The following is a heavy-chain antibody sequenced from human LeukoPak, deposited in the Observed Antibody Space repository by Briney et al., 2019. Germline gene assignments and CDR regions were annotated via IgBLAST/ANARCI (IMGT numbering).Heavy chain of an antibody. V-gene: IGHV1-46*01. CDR3: ARETGMASARNFDY. D-gene: IGHD1-1*01. Sequence: ASVKVSCNASGYTFTYHYIHWVRQAPGQGLEWMGIINSSGGSTDYAQKFQGRVTMTRDTSTSTVYMELSSLRSEDTAVYYCARETGMASARNFDYWGQGTLVTVST. CDR2: INSSGGST. J-gene: IGHJ4*02. CDR1: GYTFTYHY.